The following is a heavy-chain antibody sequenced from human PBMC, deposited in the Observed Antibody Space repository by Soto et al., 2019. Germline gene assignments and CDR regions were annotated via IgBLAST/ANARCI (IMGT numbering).Heavy chain of an antibody. Sequence: SEALSLTCTVSGGSISSYYWSWIRQPPGKGLEWIGYIYYSGSTNYNPSLKSRVTISVDTSKNQFSLKLSSVTAADTAVYYCARDNGYSYGYTLDHWGQGTLVTVSS. CDR2: IYYSGST. J-gene: IGHJ4*02. V-gene: IGHV4-59*01. CDR3: ARDNGYSYGYTLDH. CDR1: GGSISSYY. D-gene: IGHD5-18*01.